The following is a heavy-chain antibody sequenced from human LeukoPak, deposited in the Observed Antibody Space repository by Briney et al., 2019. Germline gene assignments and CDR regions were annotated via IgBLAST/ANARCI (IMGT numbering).Heavy chain of an antibody. CDR3: SHYDILTGYVFDP. CDR2: ISGSGGST. Sequence: TGGSLSLSCAASGFTFSSYAMRWVRQARGEGLEWVSAISGSGGSTYYAASVKGRFTISRDNSKNTLYLQMNSLRAEDTAVYYCSHYDILTGYVFDPWGQGTLVTVSS. CDR1: GFTFSSYA. V-gene: IGHV3-23*01. D-gene: IGHD3-9*01. J-gene: IGHJ5*02.